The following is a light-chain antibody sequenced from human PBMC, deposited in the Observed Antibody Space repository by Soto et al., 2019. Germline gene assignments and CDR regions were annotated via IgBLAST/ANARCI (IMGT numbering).Light chain of an antibody. CDR3: QQYDNLLLT. CDR1: QDISNY. Sequence: DIQMTQSPSSLSASVGDRVTITCQASQDISNYLNWYQQKPGKAPKLLIYDASNLETGVPSRFSGSGSGTDFTLTISSLQREDIATYYCQQYDNLLLTFGGGTKVEIK. V-gene: IGKV1-33*01. CDR2: DAS. J-gene: IGKJ4*01.